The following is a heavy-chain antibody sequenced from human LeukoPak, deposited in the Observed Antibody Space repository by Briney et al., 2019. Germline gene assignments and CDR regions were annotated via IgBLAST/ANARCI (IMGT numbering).Heavy chain of an antibody. CDR3: ARDSEMATITPYYYYGMDV. V-gene: IGHV1-69*01. Sequence: SVKVSCKAFGGTLSRYAISWVGQAPGQRLEWVGGVNPIFGTANYAQKFQGRVTITADESTSTAYMELSSLRSEDTAVYYCARDSEMATITPYYYYGMDVWGQGTTVTVSS. CDR1: GGTLSRYA. D-gene: IGHD5-24*01. J-gene: IGHJ6*02. CDR2: VNPIFGTA.